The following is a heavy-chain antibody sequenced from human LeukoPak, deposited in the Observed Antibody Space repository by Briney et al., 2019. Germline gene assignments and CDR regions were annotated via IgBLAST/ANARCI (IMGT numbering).Heavy chain of an antibody. D-gene: IGHD3-22*01. J-gene: IGHJ6*03. Sequence: HPGGSLRLSCAASGFTFTNYWMSWVRQAPGKGLEWVANIKQDGSEKYYVDSVKGRFTISRDNAKNSLYLQMNSLRAEDTAVYYCARDIYYYDSSGYLLRPSYYYYYMDVWGKGTTVTISS. V-gene: IGHV3-7*01. CDR3: ARDIYYYDSSGYLLRPSYYYYYMDV. CDR1: GFTFTNYW. CDR2: IKQDGSEK.